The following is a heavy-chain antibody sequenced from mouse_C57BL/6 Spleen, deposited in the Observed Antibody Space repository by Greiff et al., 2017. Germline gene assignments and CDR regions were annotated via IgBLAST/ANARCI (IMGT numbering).Heavy chain of an antibody. D-gene: IGHD2-3*01. CDR2: FTMYSDAT. CDR3: ARAKGGRWLLDAMDY. V-gene: IGHV1-49*01. CDR1: YFAFMASA. Sequence: LQQSGAELVRPGSSVKLSCKASYFAFMASAMHWVKQRPGHGLEWIGSFTMYSDATEYSENFKGKATLTANTSSSTAYMELSSLTSEDSAVYYCARAKGGRWLLDAMDYWGQGTSVTVSS. J-gene: IGHJ4*01.